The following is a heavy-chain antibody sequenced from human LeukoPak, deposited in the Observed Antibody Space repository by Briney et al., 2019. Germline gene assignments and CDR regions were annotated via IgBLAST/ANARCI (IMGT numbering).Heavy chain of an antibody. J-gene: IGHJ4*02. CDR3: ATSLDDYGELYYFDY. Sequence: SETLSLTCTVSGGSISSYYWSWIRQPPGKGLEWVGYIYYSGSTNYHPSLKSRVTISVDTSKNQFSLKLSSVTAADTAVYYCATSLDDYGELYYFDYWGQGTLVTVSS. CDR2: IYYSGST. CDR1: GGSISSYY. V-gene: IGHV4-59*01. D-gene: IGHD4-17*01.